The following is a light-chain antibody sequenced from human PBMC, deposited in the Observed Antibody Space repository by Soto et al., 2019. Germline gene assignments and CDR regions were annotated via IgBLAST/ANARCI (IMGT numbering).Light chain of an antibody. CDR1: RSDVGGYNY. CDR3: SSFTGTNTWV. J-gene: IGLJ3*02. CDR2: EVN. Sequence: QSALTQPASVSGSPGQSITISCTGTRSDVGGYNYVSWYQQHPGKAPKLMIFEVNNRPSGVSNRFSGSKSGNTASLTISGLQAEDEADYFCSSFTGTNTWVFGGGTKLTVL. V-gene: IGLV2-14*01.